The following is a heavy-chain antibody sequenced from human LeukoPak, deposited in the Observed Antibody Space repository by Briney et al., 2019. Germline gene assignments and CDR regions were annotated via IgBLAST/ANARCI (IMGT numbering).Heavy chain of an antibody. J-gene: IGHJ5*02. V-gene: IGHV4-59*11. Sequence: SETLSLTCTVSGGSISSHYWSWMRQPPGKGLEWIGYIYYSGSTNYNPSLKSRVTISVDTSKNQFSLKLSSVTAADTAVYYCARDAYSSSWYWFDPWGQGTLVTVSS. D-gene: IGHD6-13*01. CDR3: ARDAYSSSWYWFDP. CDR2: IYYSGST. CDR1: GGSISSHY.